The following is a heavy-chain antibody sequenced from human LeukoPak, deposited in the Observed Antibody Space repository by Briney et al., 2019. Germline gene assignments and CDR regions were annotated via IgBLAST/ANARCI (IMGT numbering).Heavy chain of an antibody. CDR3: ARDRALRYFDWLWFDP. V-gene: IGHV3-20*04. CDR1: GFTFDDYG. D-gene: IGHD3-9*01. Sequence: GGSLRLSCAASGFTFDDYGMSWVRRAPGKGLEWVSGINWNGGSTHYADSVKGRFTISRDNAKNSLYLQMNSLRAEDTAVYYCARDRALRYFDWLWFDPWGQGTLVTVSS. J-gene: IGHJ5*02. CDR2: INWNGGST.